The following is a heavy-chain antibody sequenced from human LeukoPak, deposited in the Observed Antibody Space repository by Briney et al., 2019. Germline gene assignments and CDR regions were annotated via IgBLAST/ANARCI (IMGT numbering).Heavy chain of an antibody. CDR3: ARLPIYSSSPHYWYFDL. Sequence: PSETLSLTCAVYGGSFSGYYWSWIRQPPGKGLEWIGEINHSGSTNYNPSLKSRVTISVDTSKNQFSLKLSSVTAADTAVYYCARLPIYSSSPHYWYFDLWGRGTLVTVSS. CDR2: INHSGST. D-gene: IGHD6-6*01. V-gene: IGHV4-34*01. J-gene: IGHJ2*01. CDR1: GGSFSGYY.